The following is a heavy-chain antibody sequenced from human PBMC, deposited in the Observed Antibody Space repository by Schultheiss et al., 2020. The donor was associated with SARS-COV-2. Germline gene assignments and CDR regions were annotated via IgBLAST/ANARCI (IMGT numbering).Heavy chain of an antibody. Sequence: SQTLSLTCAVYGGSFSGYYWSWIRQPPGKGLEWIGEINHSGSTNYNPSLKSRVTISVDTSKNQFSLKLSSVTAADTAVYYCARRIVGATNWFDPWGQGTLVTVSS. CDR2: INHSGST. J-gene: IGHJ5*02. V-gene: IGHV4-34*01. CDR1: GGSFSGYY. D-gene: IGHD1-26*01. CDR3: ARRIVGATNWFDP.